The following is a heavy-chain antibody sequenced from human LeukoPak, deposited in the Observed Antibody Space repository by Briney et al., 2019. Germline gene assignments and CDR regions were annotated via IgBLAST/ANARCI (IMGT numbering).Heavy chain of an antibody. CDR1: GDSISSYY. Sequence: SETLSLTCTVSGDSISSYYWSWIRQPPGKGLEWIGRIYTSGSTNYNPSLKSRVTISLDTSRNQFSLKLNSVTAADTAVYYCAKSNGYGLVDIWGQGTMVTVSS. V-gene: IGHV4-4*07. CDR3: AKSNGYGLVDI. CDR2: IYTSGST. J-gene: IGHJ3*02. D-gene: IGHD3-10*01.